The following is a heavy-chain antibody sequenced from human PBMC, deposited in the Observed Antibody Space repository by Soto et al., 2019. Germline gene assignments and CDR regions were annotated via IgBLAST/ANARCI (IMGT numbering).Heavy chain of an antibody. CDR2: IYPGDSDT. CDR3: ARLGFNYDLLSGYYDVNDYYDIDV. CDR1: GYSFTSYW. J-gene: IGHJ6*02. V-gene: IGHV5-51*01. Sequence: PGESLKICCKGSGYSFTSYWIGWVRRMPGKGLEWMGIIYPGDSDTRYSPSFQGQVTISADKSINSVYLQWSSLKASDTATYYCARLGFNYDLLSGYYDVNDYYDIDVRDQGTTVTVSS. D-gene: IGHD3-3*01.